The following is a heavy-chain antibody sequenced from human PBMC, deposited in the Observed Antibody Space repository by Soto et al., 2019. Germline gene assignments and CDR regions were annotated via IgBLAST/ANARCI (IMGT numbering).Heavy chain of an antibody. CDR2: IYYSGST. CDR1: GGSISSSSYY. D-gene: IGHD3-3*01. J-gene: IGHJ6*02. V-gene: IGHV4-39*01. CDR3: ASTGRHYDFWSGSTYGMDV. Sequence: SETLSLTCTVSGGSISSSSYYWGWIRQPPGKGLEWIGSIYYSGSTYYNPSLKSRVTISVDTSKNQFSLKLSSVTAADTAAYYCASTGRHYDFWSGSTYGMDVWGQGTTVTVSS.